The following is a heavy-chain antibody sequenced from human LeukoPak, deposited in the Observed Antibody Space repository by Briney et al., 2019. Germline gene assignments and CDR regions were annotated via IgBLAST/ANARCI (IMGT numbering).Heavy chain of an antibody. J-gene: IGHJ4*02. V-gene: IGHV1-2*02. CDR1: GYTFTGYY. D-gene: IGHD6-19*01. Sequence: ASVTVSCKASGYTFTGYYMHWVRQAPGQGLEGMGWINPNSGGTNYAQKFQGRVTMTRDTSISTAYMELSRLRSDNTAVYYCAIDQDSSGWYVWYFDYWGQGTLVTVSS. CDR3: AIDQDSSGWYVWYFDY. CDR2: INPNSGGT.